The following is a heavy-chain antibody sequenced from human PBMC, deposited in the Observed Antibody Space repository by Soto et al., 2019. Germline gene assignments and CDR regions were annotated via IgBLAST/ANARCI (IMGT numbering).Heavy chain of an antibody. CDR1: GGSISSSNC. CDR2: IYHSGST. J-gene: IGHJ6*02. V-gene: IGHV4-4*02. Sequence: QVQLQESGPGLVKPSGTLSLTCAVSGGSISSSNCWSWVRQPPGKGLEWIGEIYHSGSTNFNPSLKSRVTLSVAKSKNQFSRKLNSVTAADTAVYYCARVSGSYYYGMDVWGQGTTVTVSS. CDR3: ARVSGSYYYGMDV.